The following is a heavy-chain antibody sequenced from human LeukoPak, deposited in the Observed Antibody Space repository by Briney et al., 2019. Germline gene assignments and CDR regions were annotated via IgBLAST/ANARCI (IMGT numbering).Heavy chain of an antibody. V-gene: IGHV3-33*03. J-gene: IGHJ4*02. CDR2: IWYDGSNE. CDR1: GFSFSSYG. CDR3: AKDRHDCTSGACYAHRDY. D-gene: IGHD2-8*01. Sequence: PGGSLRLSCAACGFSFSSYGMHWVRQAPGRGLEWVAVIWYDGSNEHYTDSVKGRFTIYRDKSKNTVYLQMNSLRAEDTAVYYCAKDRHDCTSGACYAHRDYWGQGTLVTVSS.